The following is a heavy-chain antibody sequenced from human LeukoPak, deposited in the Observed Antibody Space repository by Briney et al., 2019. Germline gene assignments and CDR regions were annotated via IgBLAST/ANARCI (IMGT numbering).Heavy chain of an antibody. CDR2: ISSSSSYI. Sequence: GGSLRLSCAASGFTFSSYSMNWVRQAPGKGLEWVSSISSSSSYIYYADSVKGRFTISRDNSKNMLYLQMNSLRAEDTAVYYCARVLMTTVTFDYWGQGTLVTVSS. V-gene: IGHV3-21*04. J-gene: IGHJ4*02. D-gene: IGHD4-11*01. CDR1: GFTFSSYS. CDR3: ARVLMTTVTFDY.